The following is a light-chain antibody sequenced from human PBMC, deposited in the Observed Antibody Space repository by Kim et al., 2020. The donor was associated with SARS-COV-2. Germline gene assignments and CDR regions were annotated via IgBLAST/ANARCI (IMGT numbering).Light chain of an antibody. CDR3: QAWDSSTHNYV. V-gene: IGLV3-1*01. CDR2: QDN. J-gene: IGLJ1*01. Sequence: AGQPASITGDGYKLWYKYVSWYQQYPGPSPVVVIYQDNQRPSGIPERFSGSNSGNTDTLTISGTQAMDEADYYCQAWDSSTHNYVFGAGTKVTVL. CDR1: KLWYKY.